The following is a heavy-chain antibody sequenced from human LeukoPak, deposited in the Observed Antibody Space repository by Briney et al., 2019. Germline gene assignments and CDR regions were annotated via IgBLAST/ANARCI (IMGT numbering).Heavy chain of an antibody. J-gene: IGHJ4*02. CDR3: ARGRPRML. Sequence: GGSLRLSCAASGFTFSSYEMNWVRQAPGKGLEWVSYISSSGATTYYADSVKGRFTISRDNAKNSLYVQMNSLRAEDTAVYYCARGRPRMLWGQGTLVTVSP. D-gene: IGHD2-8*01. CDR2: ISSSGATT. V-gene: IGHV3-48*03. CDR1: GFTFSSYE.